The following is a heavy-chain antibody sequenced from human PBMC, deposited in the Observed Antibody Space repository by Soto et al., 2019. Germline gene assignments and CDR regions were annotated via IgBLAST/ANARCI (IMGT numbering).Heavy chain of an antibody. Sequence: SGPTLVNPTQTLTLTCTFSGFSLSTSGMCVSWIRQPPGKALEWLARIDWDDDKYYSTSLKTRLTISKDTSKNQVVLRMTNMDPVDTATYYCARIRSSPNQDVYYYLDYWGQGTLVTVSS. CDR2: IDWDDDK. CDR1: GFSLSTSGMC. D-gene: IGHD6-13*01. J-gene: IGHJ4*02. V-gene: IGHV2-70*11. CDR3: ARIRSSPNQDVYYYLDY.